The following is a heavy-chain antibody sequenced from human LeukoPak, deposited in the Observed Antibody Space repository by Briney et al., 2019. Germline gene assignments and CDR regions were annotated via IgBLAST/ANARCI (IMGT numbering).Heavy chain of an antibody. CDR3: ARGGGSGSYYNNDRLYGMDV. Sequence: GGSLRLSCAASGFTVSSNYMTWVRQAPGKGLEWVSYISSSSSYTNYADSVKGRFTISRDNAKNSLYLQMNSLRAEDTAVYYCARGGGSGSYYNNDRLYGMDVWGQGTTVTVSS. CDR2: ISSSSSYT. V-gene: IGHV3-11*05. J-gene: IGHJ6*02. CDR1: GFTVSSNY. D-gene: IGHD3-10*01.